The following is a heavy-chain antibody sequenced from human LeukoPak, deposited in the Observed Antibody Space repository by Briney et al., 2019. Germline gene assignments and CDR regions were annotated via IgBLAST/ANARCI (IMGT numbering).Heavy chain of an antibody. CDR2: INAGNGNT. D-gene: IGHD3-10*01. J-gene: IGHJ5*02. Sequence: GASVKVSCKASGYTFTSYAMHWVRQAPGQRLEWMGWINAGNGNTKYSQKFQGRVTITRDTSASTAYMELSSLRSEDTAVYYCARERFEGLVRGRFDPWGQGTLVTVSS. V-gene: IGHV1-3*01. CDR3: ARERFEGLVRGRFDP. CDR1: GYTFTSYA.